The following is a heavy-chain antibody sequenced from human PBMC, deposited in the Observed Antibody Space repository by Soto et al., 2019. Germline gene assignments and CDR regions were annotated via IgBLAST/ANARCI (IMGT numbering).Heavy chain of an antibody. CDR2: MNPNSGNT. CDR1: GYTFTSYD. CDR3: ARGARIVVVPAALGYYYYYMDV. J-gene: IGHJ6*03. D-gene: IGHD2-2*01. Sequence: QVQLVQSGAEVKKPGASVKVSCKASGYTFTSYDINWVRQATGQGLERMGWMNPNSGNTGYAQKFQGRVTMTRNTSISTAYMELSSLRSEDTAVYYCARGARIVVVPAALGYYYYYMDVWGKGTTVTVSS. V-gene: IGHV1-8*01.